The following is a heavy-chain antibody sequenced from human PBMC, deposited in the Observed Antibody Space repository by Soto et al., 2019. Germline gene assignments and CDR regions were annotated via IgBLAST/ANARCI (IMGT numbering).Heavy chain of an antibody. CDR2: IYQSGST. V-gene: IGHV4-4*02. CDR3: ARIYSGSSHAHEYFDI. J-gene: IGHJ3*02. CDR1: GGSISSYNW. Sequence: PSETLSLTCAVSGGSISSYNWWSWVRQPPGKGLEWIGEIYQSGSTNYNSSLKSRVTISLDKSKNQFSLQLSPVTAADTAVYYCARIYSGSSHAHEYFDIWGQVPMVTVSS. D-gene: IGHD1-26*01.